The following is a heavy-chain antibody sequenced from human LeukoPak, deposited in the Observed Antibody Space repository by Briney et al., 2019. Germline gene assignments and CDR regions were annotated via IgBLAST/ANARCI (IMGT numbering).Heavy chain of an antibody. J-gene: IGHJ4*02. V-gene: IGHV3-11*04. Sequence: GGSLRLSCAAAGFTFSGSYMGWVRQAPGKGLECVSYISSSGSTMYYADSVKGRFTISSDNAKNSLYLQMNSLRAEDTAVYYSARGNAFDYWGQGTLVTVSS. CDR1: GFTFSGSY. CDR3: ARGNAFDY. CDR2: ISSSGSTM.